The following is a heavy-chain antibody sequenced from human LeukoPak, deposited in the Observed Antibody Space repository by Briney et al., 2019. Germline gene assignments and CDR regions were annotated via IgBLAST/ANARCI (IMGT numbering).Heavy chain of an antibody. Sequence: GGSLRLSCAASGFTFDDYGMSWVRQVPGKGLEWVSGINWKGDSTGYADSVKGRFTISRDNAKNSLYLQMNSLRAEDTALYYCARYNYDSSGYDYYYMDVWGKGTTVTVSS. CDR2: INWKGDST. J-gene: IGHJ6*03. CDR1: GFTFDDYG. D-gene: IGHD3-22*01. CDR3: ARYNYDSSGYDYYYMDV. V-gene: IGHV3-20*04.